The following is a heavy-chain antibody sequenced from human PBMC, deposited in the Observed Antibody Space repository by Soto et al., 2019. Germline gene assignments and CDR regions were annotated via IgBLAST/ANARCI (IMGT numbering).Heavy chain of an antibody. J-gene: IGHJ6*02. Sequence: SETLSLTCAVSGGSISSGGYSWSWIRQPPGKGLEWIGEINHSGSTNYNPSLKSRVTISVDTSKNQFSLKLSSVTAADTAVYYCARGPITMVRGVTYYYYYGMDVWGQGTTVTVSS. CDR3: ARGPITMVRGVTYYYYYGMDV. CDR1: GGSISSGGYS. V-gene: IGHV4-30-2*01. D-gene: IGHD3-10*01. CDR2: INHSGST.